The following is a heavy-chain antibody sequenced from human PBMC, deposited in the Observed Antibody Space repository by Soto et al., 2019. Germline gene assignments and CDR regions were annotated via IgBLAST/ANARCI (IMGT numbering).Heavy chain of an antibody. CDR3: ARAGHSSSSEGANWFDP. CDR2: IYYSGST. J-gene: IGHJ5*02. Sequence: SETLSLTCTVSGGSISSGGYYWSWIRQHPGKGLEWIGYIYYSGSTYYNPSLKSRVTISVDTSKNQFSLNLSSVTAADTAVYYCARAGHSSSSEGANWFDPWGQGTLVTVSS. V-gene: IGHV4-31*03. D-gene: IGHD6-6*01. CDR1: GGSISSGGYY.